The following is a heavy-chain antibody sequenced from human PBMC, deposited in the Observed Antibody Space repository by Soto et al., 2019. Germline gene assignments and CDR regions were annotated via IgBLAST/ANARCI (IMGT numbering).Heavy chain of an antibody. CDR2: ISGSGGST. CDR1: GFTFSSYA. D-gene: IGHD3-9*01. CDR3: AKEPDYDILTGYPLSSDFQH. J-gene: IGHJ1*01. V-gene: IGHV3-23*01. Sequence: GGSMRLSSAASGFTFSSYAMSWVRKAPGKGLEWVSAISGSGGSTYYADSVKGRFTISRDNSKNTLYLQMNSLRAEDTAVYYCAKEPDYDILTGYPLSSDFQHWGQGTLVTVSS.